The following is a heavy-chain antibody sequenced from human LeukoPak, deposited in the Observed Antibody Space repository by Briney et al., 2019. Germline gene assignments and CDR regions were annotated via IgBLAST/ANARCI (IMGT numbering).Heavy chain of an antibody. J-gene: IGHJ6*02. Sequence: GASVKVSCKASGYTFTSYAISWVRQAPGQGLEWTGGIIPIFGTASYAQKFQGRVTITADESTSTAYMELSSLRSEDTAVYYCARVRYDSSGGSDGTYYYYGMDVWGQGTTVTVSS. CDR1: GYTFTSYA. CDR2: IIPIFGTA. D-gene: IGHD3-22*01. V-gene: IGHV1-69*13. CDR3: ARVRYDSSGGSDGTYYYYGMDV.